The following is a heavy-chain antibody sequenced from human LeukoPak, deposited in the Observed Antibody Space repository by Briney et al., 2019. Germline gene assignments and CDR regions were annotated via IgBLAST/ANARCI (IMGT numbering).Heavy chain of an antibody. Sequence: ASVTVSFKASGYTFTVYYMHWVRQAPGQGGEGMGWTNPDSGDTNCAQKFQGRVTMTRDTSNSTAYMELSRLRSDDTAVYYCARGTAVADTESGFDYWGQGTLVTVSS. CDR3: ARGTAVADTESGFDY. V-gene: IGHV1-2*02. D-gene: IGHD6-19*01. CDR2: TNPDSGDT. CDR1: GYTFTVYY. J-gene: IGHJ4*02.